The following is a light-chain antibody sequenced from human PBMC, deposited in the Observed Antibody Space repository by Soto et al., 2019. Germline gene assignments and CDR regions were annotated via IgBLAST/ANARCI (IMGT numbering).Light chain of an antibody. V-gene: IGKV3-20*01. Sequence: EIVLTQSPGTLSLSPGERVTLSCRASQSVSSSYLAWYQQKPGQAPRLLIYGASSRATGIPDRFSGSGSGTDFTLTISRLEPEAFAVYYCQQYGSSPYTFGQGTKVEIK. CDR1: QSVSSSY. CDR2: GAS. J-gene: IGKJ2*01. CDR3: QQYGSSPYT.